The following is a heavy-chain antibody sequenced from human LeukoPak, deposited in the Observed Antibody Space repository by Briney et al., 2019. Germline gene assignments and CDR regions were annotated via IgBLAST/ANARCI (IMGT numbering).Heavy chain of an antibody. D-gene: IGHD2-15*01. V-gene: IGHV4-34*01. CDR2: INHSGST. J-gene: IGHJ4*02. Sequence: PSETLSLTCAVYGGSFSDYYWSWIRQPPGKGLEWIGEINHSGSTNYNPSLKSRVTISVDTSKNQFSLKLSSVTAADTAVYYCARARRGVAATDTYDYWGQGTLVTVSS. CDR1: GGSFSDYY. CDR3: ARARRGVAATDTYDY.